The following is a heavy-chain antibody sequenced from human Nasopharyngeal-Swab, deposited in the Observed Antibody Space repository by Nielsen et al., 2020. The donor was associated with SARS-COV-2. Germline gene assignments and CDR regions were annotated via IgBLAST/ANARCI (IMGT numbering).Heavy chain of an antibody. CDR3: ARADEKTIFGVVTPDY. J-gene: IGHJ4*02. D-gene: IGHD3-3*01. CDR2: ISSSGSYI. Sequence: GGSLRLSCAASGFTFSRYSMNWVRKAPGKGLEWVSSISSSGSYIYYADSGKGRFTISRDNAKNSLYLQMNSLRAEETAVYYCARADEKTIFGVVTPDYWGQGTLVTVSS. V-gene: IGHV3-21*01. CDR1: GFTFSRYS.